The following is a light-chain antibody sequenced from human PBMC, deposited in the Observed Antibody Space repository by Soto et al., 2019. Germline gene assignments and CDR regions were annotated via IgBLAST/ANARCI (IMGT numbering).Light chain of an antibody. V-gene: IGKV3-20*01. CDR3: QQYGSSSGYT. Sequence: EIVLTQSPGTLSLSPGERATLSCRASQSVSSSYLAWYQQKPGQAPRLLIYGASSRATGIPDRFSGSVSGTDFTLTISRLEPEDLAVYYCQQYGSSSGYTFGQGTKLEIK. CDR1: QSVSSSY. J-gene: IGKJ2*01. CDR2: GAS.